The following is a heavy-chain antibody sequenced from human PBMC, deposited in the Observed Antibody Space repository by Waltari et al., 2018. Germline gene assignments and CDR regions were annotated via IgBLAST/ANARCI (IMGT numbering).Heavy chain of an antibody. CDR1: GFTFSRSC. CDR3: TTGGVKGPHDAFDI. Sequence: VQLVDSGGGLVKPGGSLSLSWAASGFTFSRSCMGWVRQAPGKGLEWVGRIKSKTDGETTDYAAPVKGRFTISRDDSKNTLYLQMDSLKSEDTAVYYCTTGGVKGPHDAFDIWGQGTIVTVSS. D-gene: IGHD2-8*01. J-gene: IGHJ3*02. CDR2: IKSKTDGETT. V-gene: IGHV3-15*01.